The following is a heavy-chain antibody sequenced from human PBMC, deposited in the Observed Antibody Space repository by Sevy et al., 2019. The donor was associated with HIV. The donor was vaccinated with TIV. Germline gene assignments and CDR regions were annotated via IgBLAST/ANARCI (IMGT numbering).Heavy chain of an antibody. V-gene: IGHV4-34*01. Sequence: SETLSLTCAVYGGSFSGYYWSWIRQPPGKGLEWIGEINHSGSTNYNPSLKSRVTISVDTSKNQFSLKLSSVTAADTAVDYCATRRVLGYCSSTSCKSALYYFDYWGQGTLVTVSS. CDR1: GGSFSGYY. CDR2: INHSGST. D-gene: IGHD2-2*01. CDR3: ATRRVLGYCSSTSCKSALYYFDY. J-gene: IGHJ4*02.